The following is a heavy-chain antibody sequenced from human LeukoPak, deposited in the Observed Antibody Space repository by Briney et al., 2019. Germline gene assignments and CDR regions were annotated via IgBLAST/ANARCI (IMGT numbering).Heavy chain of an antibody. CDR1: GGSISSYY. D-gene: IGHD3-16*02. J-gene: IGHJ4*02. CDR3: ARATNVWGSYRYLFDY. V-gene: IGHV4-59*01. CDR2: IYYSGST. Sequence: SETLSLTCTVSGGSISSYYWSWIRQPPGKGLEWIGYIYYSGSTNYNPSLKSRVTISVDTSKNQFSLKLSSVTAADTAVYYCARATNVWGSYRYLFDYWGQGTLVTVSS.